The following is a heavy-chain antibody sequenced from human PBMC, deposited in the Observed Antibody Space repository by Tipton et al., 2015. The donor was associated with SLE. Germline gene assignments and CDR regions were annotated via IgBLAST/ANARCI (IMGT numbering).Heavy chain of an antibody. CDR2: IHASGSSGST. CDR3: AKDYNHDNADYN. V-gene: IGHV4-61*02. J-gene: IGHJ4*02. Sequence: TLSLTCTVSGGSISSGGHYWSWIRQPAGKGLEWIGRIHASGSSGSTNSNPSLKSRVTISVDKSKNQFSLKLSSVTVADTAVYYCAKDYNHDNADYNWGQGTLVTVAS. D-gene: IGHD4-17*01. CDR1: GGSISSGGHY.